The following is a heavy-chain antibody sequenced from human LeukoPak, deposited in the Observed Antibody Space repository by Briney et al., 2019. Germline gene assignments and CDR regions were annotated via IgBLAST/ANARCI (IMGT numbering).Heavy chain of an antibody. CDR1: GGSISSYY. Sequence: SETLSLTCTVSGGSISSYYWSWIRQPAGKGLEWIGRIYTSGSTNYNPSLKSRVTMSVDTSKNQFSPKLSSVTAADTAVYYCARAGLGYCSGGSCSSAPLDAFDIWGQGTMVTVSS. V-gene: IGHV4-4*07. D-gene: IGHD2-15*01. CDR3: ARAGLGYCSGGSCSSAPLDAFDI. CDR2: IYTSGST. J-gene: IGHJ3*02.